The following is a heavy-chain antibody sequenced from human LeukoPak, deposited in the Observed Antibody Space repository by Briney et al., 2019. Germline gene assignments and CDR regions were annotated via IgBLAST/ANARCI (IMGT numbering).Heavy chain of an antibody. Sequence: SVKVSCKASGGTFSRYALSWVRQAPGQGREWMGGIIPIFGTANYAQKFQGRVTITTDESTSTAYMELSSLRSEDTAVYYCARSRILTGYYMDVWGKGTTVTVSS. D-gene: IGHD3-9*01. V-gene: IGHV1-69*05. CDR3: ARSRILTGYYMDV. J-gene: IGHJ6*03. CDR2: IIPIFGTA. CDR1: GGTFSRYA.